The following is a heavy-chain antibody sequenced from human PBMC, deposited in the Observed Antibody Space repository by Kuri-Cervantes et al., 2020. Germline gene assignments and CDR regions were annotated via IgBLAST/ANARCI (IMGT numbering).Heavy chain of an antibody. Sequence: GGSLRLSCTVSGGSMSGYYWSWIRQPPGKGLEWVSAINGRGGSTYYADSVKGRFTISRDNSKNTLYLQMDGLRAGDTAVYYCAKDLSDWVVVVTALVYWGQGTLVTVSS. CDR2: INGRGGST. CDR3: AKDLSDWVVVVTALVY. J-gene: IGHJ4*02. CDR1: GGSMSGYY. D-gene: IGHD2-21*02. V-gene: IGHV3-23*01.